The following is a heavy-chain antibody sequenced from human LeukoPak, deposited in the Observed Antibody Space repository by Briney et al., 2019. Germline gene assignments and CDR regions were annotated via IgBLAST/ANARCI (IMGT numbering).Heavy chain of an antibody. D-gene: IGHD6-19*01. V-gene: IGHV1-69*04. J-gene: IGHJ4*02. CDR2: IIPILGIA. CDR3: ARDTVYSSGWTGDFDY. CDR1: GGTFSSYA. Sequence: SVKVSCKASGGTFSSYAISWVRQAPGQGLEWMGRIIPILGIANYAQKFQGRVTITADKSTSTAYMELSSLRAEDTAVYCCARDTVYSSGWTGDFDYWGQGTLVTVSS.